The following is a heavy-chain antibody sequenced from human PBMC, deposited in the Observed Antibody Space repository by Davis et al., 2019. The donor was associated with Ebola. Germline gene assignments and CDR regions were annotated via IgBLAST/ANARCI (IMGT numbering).Heavy chain of an antibody. CDR2: IIPLFGTT. D-gene: IGHD3-22*01. Sequence: SVKVSCKASGNTISTYTIDWVRQAPGQGLEWMGGIIPLFGTTNYAQKFRGRVMITADKSTRIAYMELNSLTSEDTAVYYCAKRPYDSGGYWGQGTLVTVSS. CDR3: AKRPYDSGGY. J-gene: IGHJ4*02. V-gene: IGHV1-69*06. CDR1: GNTISTYT.